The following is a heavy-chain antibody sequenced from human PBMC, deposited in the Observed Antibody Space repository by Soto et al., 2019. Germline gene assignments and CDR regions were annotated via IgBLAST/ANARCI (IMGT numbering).Heavy chain of an antibody. D-gene: IGHD2-21*01. CDR1: GESITNDRW. V-gene: IGHV4-4*02. CDR3: TANGFYSLDY. Sequence: QVQLQESGPGLVKTSGTLSLTCSISGESITNDRWWSWVRQSPGQGLEWIGEIYHSGRAHYNPSLXXRVIISVDKSKNSFSLTLSSVTAADTAVYYCTANGFYSLDYWGQGSLVTVSS. CDR2: IYHSGRA. J-gene: IGHJ4*02.